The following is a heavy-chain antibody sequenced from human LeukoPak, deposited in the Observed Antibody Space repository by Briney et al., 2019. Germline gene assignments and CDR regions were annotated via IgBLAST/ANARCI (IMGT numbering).Heavy chain of an antibody. J-gene: IGHJ3*02. CDR3: ARSGSGSSWFGGTLWAFDI. D-gene: IGHD6-13*01. Sequence: ASVKVSYKTSGYTFTGYHIHWVRQAPGQGLEWMVRIMPKSGDANYAQQFQGRIIMTRDTSSSTVYMEVIRLKSDDTAVYYCARSGSGSSWFGGTLWAFDIWGQGTMVTVSS. CDR1: GYTFTGYH. CDR2: IMPKSGDA. V-gene: IGHV1-2*06.